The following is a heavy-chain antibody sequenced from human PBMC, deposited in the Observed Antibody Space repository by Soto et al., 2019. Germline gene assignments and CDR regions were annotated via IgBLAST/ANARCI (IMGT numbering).Heavy chain of an antibody. Sequence: LRLSCAASGFTFSSYAMSWVRQAPGKGLEWVSAISGSGGSTYYADSVKGRFTISRDNSKNTLYLQMNGLRAEDTAVYYCAKVSLYYYDSSGPHWGQGTLVTVSS. CDR2: ISGSGGST. CDR3: AKVSLYYYDSSGPH. CDR1: GFTFSSYA. V-gene: IGHV3-23*01. D-gene: IGHD3-22*01. J-gene: IGHJ4*02.